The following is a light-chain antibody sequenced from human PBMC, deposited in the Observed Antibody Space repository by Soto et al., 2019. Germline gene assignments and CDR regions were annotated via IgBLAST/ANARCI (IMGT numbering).Light chain of an antibody. CDR3: KQYYSYPPT. CDR2: AAS. Sequence: DIQMTQSPSTLSASVGDRVTITCRASQTIINWLAWYQQKPGKAPKLLIYAASTLQSGVPSRFGGSGSGTDFTLTISCLQSEDFATYYCKQYYSYPPTFGGGTKVDIK. CDR1: QTIINW. J-gene: IGKJ4*01. V-gene: IGKV1-5*01.